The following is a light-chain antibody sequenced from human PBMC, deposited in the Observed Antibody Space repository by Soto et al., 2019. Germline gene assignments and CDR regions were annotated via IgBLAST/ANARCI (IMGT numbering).Light chain of an antibody. CDR2: SNN. J-gene: IGLJ1*01. CDR1: SSNIGSNT. Sequence: QSVLPQPPSSSGTPGQRVTISCSGSSSNIGSNTVNWYQQLPGTAPKLLIYSNNQRPSGVPDRFSGYKSGTSDSLAISGLQSEDEDDYYCAAWDDSLNGYVFGTGTKVTVL. V-gene: IGLV1-44*01. CDR3: AAWDDSLNGYV.